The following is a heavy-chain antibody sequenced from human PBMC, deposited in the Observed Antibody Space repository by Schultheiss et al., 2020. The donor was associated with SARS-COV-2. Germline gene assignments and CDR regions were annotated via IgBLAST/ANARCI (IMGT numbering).Heavy chain of an antibody. J-gene: IGHJ4*02. V-gene: IGHV3-48*04. CDR2: ISSSGSTI. CDR1: GFTFSSYA. Sequence: GGSLRLSCAASGFTFSSYAMSWVRQAPGKGLEWVLYISSSGSTIYYADSVKGRFTISRDNAKNTLYLQMNSLRAEDTAVYYCTGGSYYFLDYWGQGTLVTVSS. CDR3: TGGSYYFLDY. D-gene: IGHD1-26*01.